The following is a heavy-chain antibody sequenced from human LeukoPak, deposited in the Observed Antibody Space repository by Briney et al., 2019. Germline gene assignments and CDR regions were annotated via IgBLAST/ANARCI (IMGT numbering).Heavy chain of an antibody. CDR2: ISSSGSTI. Sequence: GGSLRLSCAASGFTFSSYEMNWVRQAPGKGLEWASYISSSGSTIYYADSVKGRFTISRDNAKNSLYLQMNSLRAEDTAVYYCAIPGARGYYDSSGPPGYWGQGTLVTVSS. V-gene: IGHV3-48*03. J-gene: IGHJ4*02. CDR1: GFTFSSYE. CDR3: AIPGARGYYDSSGPPGY. D-gene: IGHD3-22*01.